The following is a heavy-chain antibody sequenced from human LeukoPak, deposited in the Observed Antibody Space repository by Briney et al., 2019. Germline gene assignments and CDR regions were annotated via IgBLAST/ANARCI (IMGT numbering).Heavy chain of an antibody. CDR1: GGSFSGYY. Sequence: SETLSLTCAVYGGSFSGYYWSWIRQPPGKGLEWIGYIYHSGSTYYNPSLKSRVTISVDRSKNQFSLKLSSVTAADTAVYYCASEENKGGYSYWGQGTLVTVSS. J-gene: IGHJ4*02. V-gene: IGHV4-34*01. D-gene: IGHD5-18*01. CDR3: ASEENKGGYSY. CDR2: IYHSGST.